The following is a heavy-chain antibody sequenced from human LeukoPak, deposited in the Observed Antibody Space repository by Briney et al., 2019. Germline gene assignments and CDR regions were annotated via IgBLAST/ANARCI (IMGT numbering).Heavy chain of an antibody. J-gene: IGHJ3*02. V-gene: IGHV1-18*01. D-gene: IGHD3-22*01. CDR2: ISAYNGNT. Sequence: SEKVSCKASGYTFTSYGISWVRQAPGQGLEWMGWISAYNGNTNYAQKLQGRVTMTRDTSTSTAYMELRSLRSDDTAVYYCARMGYRVVVVPKREAFDIWGQGTTFTGPS. CDR1: GYTFTSYG. CDR3: ARMGYRVVVVPKREAFDI.